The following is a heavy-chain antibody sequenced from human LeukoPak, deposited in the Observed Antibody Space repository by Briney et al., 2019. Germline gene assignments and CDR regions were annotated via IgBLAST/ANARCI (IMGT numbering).Heavy chain of an antibody. J-gene: IGHJ6*02. CDR3: ARETGKRGMDV. Sequence: PGGSLRLSCAASGFTVSSNYMSWVRQAPGKGLVWVSRINSDGSSTSYADSVKGRFTISRDNAKNTLYLQMNSLRAEDTAVYYCARETGKRGMDVWGQGTTVTVSS. D-gene: IGHD1-1*01. V-gene: IGHV3-74*01. CDR1: GFTVSSNY. CDR2: INSDGSST.